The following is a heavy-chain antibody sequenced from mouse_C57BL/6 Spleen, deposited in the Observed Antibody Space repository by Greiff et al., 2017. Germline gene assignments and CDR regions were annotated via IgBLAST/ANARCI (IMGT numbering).Heavy chain of an antibody. J-gene: IGHJ4*01. CDR3: ARSAYYDYDGYAMDY. D-gene: IGHD2-4*01. V-gene: IGHV1-80*01. CDR2: IYPGDGDT. Sequence: QVQLKQSGAELVKPGASVKISCKASGYAFSSYWMNWVKQRPGKGLEWIGQIYPGDGDTNYNGKFNGKATLTADKSSSTAYMQLSSLTSEDSAVYFCARSAYYDYDGYAMDYWGQGTSVTVSS. CDR1: GYAFSSYW.